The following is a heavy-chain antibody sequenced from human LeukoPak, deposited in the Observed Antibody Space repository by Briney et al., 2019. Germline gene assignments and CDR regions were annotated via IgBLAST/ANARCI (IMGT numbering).Heavy chain of an antibody. Sequence: SETLSLTCTVSGGSIDSYYWSWIRQPPGKGLEWIGYIHYSGSTNYNPSLKSRVTISVDTSKNQFSLRLSSVTAADTAVYYCAREAVRQSFRFDPWGQGTLVTVSS. D-gene: IGHD4-17*01. CDR1: GGSIDSYY. CDR3: AREAVRQSFRFDP. V-gene: IGHV4-59*01. CDR2: IHYSGST. J-gene: IGHJ5*02.